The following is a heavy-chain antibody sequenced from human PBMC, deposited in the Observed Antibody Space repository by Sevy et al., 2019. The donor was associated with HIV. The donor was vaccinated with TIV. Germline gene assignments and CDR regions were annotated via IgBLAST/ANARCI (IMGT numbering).Heavy chain of an antibody. Sequence: SETLSLTCTVSGYSISSAYSWGWIRQPPGKGLEWIANIYHDGSTYYNPSLNSRVTISIDTSKNQFSLKLSSVTAADTAVYYCSSFGRLIIINDDTFEIWGQGTMVTASS. J-gene: IGHJ3*02. CDR3: SSFGRLIIINDDTFEI. CDR2: IYHDGST. CDR1: GYSISSAYS. V-gene: IGHV4-38-2*02. D-gene: IGHD3-9*01.